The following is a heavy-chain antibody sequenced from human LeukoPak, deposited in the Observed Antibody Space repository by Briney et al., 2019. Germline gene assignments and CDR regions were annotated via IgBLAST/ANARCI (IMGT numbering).Heavy chain of an antibody. D-gene: IGHD3-10*01. CDR2: IYYSGST. Sequence: SETLSLTCAVSGGSISSGGYSWSWIRQPPGKGLEWIGYIYYSGSTYYNPSLKSRVTISVDTSKNQFSLKLSSVTAADTAVYYCARVNYYGSGSYGWFDPWGQGTLVTVSS. CDR3: ARVNYYGSGSYGWFDP. V-gene: IGHV4-30-4*07. CDR1: GGSISSGGYS. J-gene: IGHJ5*02.